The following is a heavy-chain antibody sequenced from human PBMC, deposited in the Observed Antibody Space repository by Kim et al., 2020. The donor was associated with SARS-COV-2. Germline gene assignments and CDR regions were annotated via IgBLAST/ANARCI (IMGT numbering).Heavy chain of an antibody. CDR3: AKAGGGGTYTLEY. D-gene: IGHD3-16*01. CDR2: IKEDGSNT. V-gene: IGHV3-74*01. CDR1: GFPFSSYW. Sequence: GGSLSLSCAASGFPFSSYWMQWVRQAPGKGLVWLTDIKEDGSNTNYADSVKGRFTISRDNPKNTLYLQMDSLRAEDTAVYYCAKAGGGGTYTLEYWGQGALVTVSS. J-gene: IGHJ4*02.